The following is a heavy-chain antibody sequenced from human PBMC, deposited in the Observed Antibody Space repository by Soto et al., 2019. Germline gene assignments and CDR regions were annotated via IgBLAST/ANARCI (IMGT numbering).Heavy chain of an antibody. D-gene: IGHD1-1*01. V-gene: IGHV3-23*01. CDR3: VKGYWKGDV. Sequence: EVQLLESGGGLVQPGGSLRLSCAASGFTFSTYAMNWVRQAPWNGLEWVSAISGSGGSIHYADSVKGRFTISRDNSKNTLYLQMNRLRDENTAVYHCVKGYWKGDVWGQGTTVTVSS. CDR1: GFTFSTYA. J-gene: IGHJ6*02. CDR2: ISGSGGSI.